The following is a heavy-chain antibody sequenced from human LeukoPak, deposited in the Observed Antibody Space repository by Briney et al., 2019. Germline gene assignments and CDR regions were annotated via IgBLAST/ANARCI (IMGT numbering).Heavy chain of an antibody. D-gene: IGHD6-13*01. CDR1: GLTFSSYA. Sequence: GRSLRLSCAASGLTFSSYAMSWVRQAPGKGLEWVSAISGSGGSTYYADSVKGRFTISRDNSKNTLYLQMNSLRAEDTAVYYCAKRGTGSSWYGGFDYWGQGTLVTVSS. CDR3: AKRGTGSSWYGGFDY. CDR2: ISGSGGST. J-gene: IGHJ4*02. V-gene: IGHV3-23*01.